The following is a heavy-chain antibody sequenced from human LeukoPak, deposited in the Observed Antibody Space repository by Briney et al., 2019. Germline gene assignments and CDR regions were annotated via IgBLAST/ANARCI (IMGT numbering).Heavy chain of an antibody. D-gene: IGHD3-22*01. Sequence: GGSLRLSCAASGFTFSSYSMNWVRQAPGKGLEWVSSISSSSSYIYYADSVKGRFTISRDNAKNSLYLQMNSLRAEDTAVYYCAREKYYYDSSGYSEFDYWGQGTLVTVSS. V-gene: IGHV3-21*01. J-gene: IGHJ4*02. CDR2: ISSSSSYI. CDR3: AREKYYYDSSGYSEFDY. CDR1: GFTFSSYS.